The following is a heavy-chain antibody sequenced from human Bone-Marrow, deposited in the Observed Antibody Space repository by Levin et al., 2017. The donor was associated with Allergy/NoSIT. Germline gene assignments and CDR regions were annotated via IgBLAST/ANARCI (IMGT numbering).Heavy chain of an antibody. Sequence: PGESLKISCAASGFTVINHYMSWVRQAPGKGLEGVAVTYSGGKTYYADSVKGRFTISRDNSNNTLYLQMNSLRAEDTAMYYCARAPSPGANWGQGTLVTVSS. J-gene: IGHJ4*02. CDR2: TYSGGKT. V-gene: IGHV3-53*01. D-gene: IGHD2-8*02. CDR1: GFTVINHY. CDR3: ARAPSPGAN.